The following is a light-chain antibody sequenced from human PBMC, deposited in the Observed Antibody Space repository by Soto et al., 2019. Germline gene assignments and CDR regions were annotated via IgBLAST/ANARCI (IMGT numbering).Light chain of an antibody. CDR3: QHYNSYPLT. V-gene: IGKV1-5*03. J-gene: IGKJ1*01. Sequence: DIQMTQSPSTLSTSVGDRVTITCRASQSISTWLAWFQQKPGKAPNLLIYKASTLETGVPSRFSGSGSGTEFTLTISNLQPDDFATYYCQHYNSYPLTFGQGTTVEIK. CDR2: KAS. CDR1: QSISTW.